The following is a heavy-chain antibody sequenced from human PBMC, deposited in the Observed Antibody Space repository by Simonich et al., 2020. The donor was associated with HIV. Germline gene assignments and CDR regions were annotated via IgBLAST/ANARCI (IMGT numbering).Heavy chain of an antibody. Sequence: QVQLQESGPGLVKPSETLSLTCTVSGGSISSYYWSWIRQPPGKGLEWIGYIYYSGSTNYNPSLKRRVTISVDASKNQFSLKLSSVTAADTAVYYCASCGGDCYHFDYWGQGTLVTVSS. CDR3: ASCGGDCYHFDY. V-gene: IGHV4-59*12. J-gene: IGHJ4*02. CDR1: GGSISSYY. D-gene: IGHD2-21*02. CDR2: IYYSGST.